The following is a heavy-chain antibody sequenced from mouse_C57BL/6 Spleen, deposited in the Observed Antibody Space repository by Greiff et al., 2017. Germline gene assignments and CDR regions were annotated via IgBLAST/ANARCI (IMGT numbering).Heavy chain of an antibody. D-gene: IGHD2-5*01. CDR1: GFSLTSYG. Sequence: VKLMESGPGLVQPSQSLSITCTVSGFSLTSYGVHWVRQSPGKGLEWLGVIWSGGSTDYNAAFISRLSISKDNSKSQVFFKMNSLQADDTAIYYCARNTIVTTYYFDYWGQGTTLTVSS. CDR2: IWSGGST. J-gene: IGHJ2*01. CDR3: ARNTIVTTYYFDY. V-gene: IGHV2-2*01.